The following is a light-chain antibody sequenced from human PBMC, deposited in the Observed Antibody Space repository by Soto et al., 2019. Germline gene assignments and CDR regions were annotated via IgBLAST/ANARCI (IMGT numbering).Light chain of an antibody. Sequence: QSALTQPPSASGSPGQSVTISCTGTSSDVGGYNYVSWYQQHPGKAPKLMIYDVSKRPSGVPDRFSGSKSGNTASLTVSGLQAGDEADYYCSSYAGSNGVVFGGGTKLTVL. CDR2: DVS. CDR1: SSDVGGYNY. J-gene: IGLJ2*01. CDR3: SSYAGSNGVV. V-gene: IGLV2-8*01.